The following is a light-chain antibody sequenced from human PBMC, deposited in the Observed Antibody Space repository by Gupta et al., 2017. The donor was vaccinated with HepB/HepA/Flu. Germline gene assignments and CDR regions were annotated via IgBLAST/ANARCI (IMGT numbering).Light chain of an antibody. CDR1: SSNIGSYY. V-gene: IGLV1-47*01. CDR2: KNN. J-gene: IGLJ2*01. CDR3: VAWDDSLSAVL. Sequence: QSVLTQPTSASETPGQRVTISCSGSSSNIGSYYAYWFQQLPGTAPTLLIYKNNQRPSGVPDRFSGSNSGTSASLAISGLRSEDEADYYCVAWDDSLSAVLFGGGTKLTVL.